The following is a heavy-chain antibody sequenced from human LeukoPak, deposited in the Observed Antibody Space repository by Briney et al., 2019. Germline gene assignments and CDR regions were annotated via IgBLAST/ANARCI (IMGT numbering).Heavy chain of an antibody. D-gene: IGHD6-13*01. CDR1: GFTFDDYG. CDR3: AKDTGYSSSWYLDY. V-gene: IGHV3-9*01. CDR2: ISWNSGIT. J-gene: IGHJ4*02. Sequence: GGSLRLSCGASGFTFDDYGMHWVRQAPGKGLERVSGISWNSGITVYADSVKGRFTISRDNAKRLLYLQMNSLRPEDTAVYYCAKDTGYSSSWYLDYWGQGTLVTVSS.